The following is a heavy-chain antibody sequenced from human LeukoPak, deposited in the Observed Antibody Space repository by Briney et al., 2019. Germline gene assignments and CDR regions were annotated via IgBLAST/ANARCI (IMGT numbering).Heavy chain of an antibody. V-gene: IGHV3-7*01. Sequence: PGGSLRLSCAASGFTFRSYWMSWVRQTPGKGLEWVANIKQDGSEKYYVDSVKGRFTISRDNAKNSLYPQMDSLRAEDTAVYYCAGNNLVRGSYSAYNWFDPWGQGTLVTVSS. J-gene: IGHJ5*02. CDR1: GFTFRSYW. CDR2: IKQDGSEK. CDR3: AGNNLVRGSYSAYNWFDP. D-gene: IGHD1-26*01.